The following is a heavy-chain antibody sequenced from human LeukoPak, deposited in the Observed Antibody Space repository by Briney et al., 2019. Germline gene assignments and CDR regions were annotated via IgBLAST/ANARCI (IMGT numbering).Heavy chain of an antibody. CDR2: ITSTSTYI. D-gene: IGHD3-22*01. J-gene: IGHJ4*02. CDR3: ARVGSAAPLTSSGHTIDY. V-gene: IGHV3-21*01. CDR1: GFSLYTYS. Sequence: GESLRLSCAVSGFSLYTYSMNWVRQAPGKGLEWVSSITSTSTYIYYADSVKGRFTISRDNPKNSLYLQMNSLRVEDTAVYYCARVGSAAPLTSSGHTIDYWGQGTLVIVSS.